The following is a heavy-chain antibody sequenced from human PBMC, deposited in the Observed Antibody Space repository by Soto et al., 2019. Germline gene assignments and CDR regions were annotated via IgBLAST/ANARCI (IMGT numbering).Heavy chain of an antibody. D-gene: IGHD6-6*01. CDR1: VGFVSSYY. Sequence: SETLSLNCTVSVGFVSSYYWSWILQAPGKGLEWIGYIYHSGNTNYNPSLKSRVTISVDTSKNQFSLKLSSVTAADTAVYYCASISSSDYVSFDYWGQGTLVTVSS. J-gene: IGHJ4*02. V-gene: IGHV4-59*02. CDR2: IYHSGNT. CDR3: ASISSSDYVSFDY.